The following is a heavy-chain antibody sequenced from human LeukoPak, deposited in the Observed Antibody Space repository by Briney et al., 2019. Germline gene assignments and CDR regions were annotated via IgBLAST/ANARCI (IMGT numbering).Heavy chain of an antibody. D-gene: IGHD3-16*02. CDR3: ATRLGEFSSRDAFNI. V-gene: IGHV1-24*01. CDR2: FSPGDGET. CDR1: GYSLTELS. Sequence: GASVKVSCKVSGYSLTELSMHWVRQAPGKGLEWVGGFSPGDGETIYAQRFQGRVTMTEATSTDTAYMELRSQTYEDTAVYYCATRLGEFSSRDAFNIWGQGTMVTVSS. J-gene: IGHJ3*02.